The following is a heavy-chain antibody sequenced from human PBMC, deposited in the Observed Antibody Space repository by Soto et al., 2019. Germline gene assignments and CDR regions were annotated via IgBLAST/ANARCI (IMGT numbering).Heavy chain of an antibody. V-gene: IGHV4-39*01. CDR2: IYYTGST. Sequence: QLQLQESGPGLVKPSETLSLPCTVSGDSISGGSYYWGWIRQPPGEGLEWIGSIYYTGSTYYNPSLKSRVTISVDTSKNQFSLKLSSVTAADTAVYYCARHNKRDARTGRHVRHFDYWGQGTLVTVSS. CDR3: ARHNKRDARTGRHVRHFDY. J-gene: IGHJ4*02. CDR1: GDSISGGSYY. D-gene: IGHD3-9*01.